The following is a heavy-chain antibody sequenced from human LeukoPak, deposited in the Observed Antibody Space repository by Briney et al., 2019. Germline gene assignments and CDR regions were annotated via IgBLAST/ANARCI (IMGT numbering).Heavy chain of an antibody. J-gene: IGHJ4*02. D-gene: IGHD5-12*01. CDR1: GFTFSSYT. CDR3: ASASRYSGYLFDY. CDR2: ISSSSYI. V-gene: IGHV3-21*01. Sequence: TGGSLRLSCAASGFTFSSYTMNWVRQAPGKGLEWVSSISSSSYIYHADSVKGRFTISRDNAKNSLYLQMNSLRAEDTAVYYCASASRYSGYLFDYWGQGTLVTVSS.